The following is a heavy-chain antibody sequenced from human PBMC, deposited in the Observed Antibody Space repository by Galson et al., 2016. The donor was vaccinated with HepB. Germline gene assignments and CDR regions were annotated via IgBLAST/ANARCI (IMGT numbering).Heavy chain of an antibody. D-gene: IGHD6-19*01. Sequence: IPLLGIPKYAQKFQGRLTITADKSTSTTYMELTSLRSEDTAVYYCARPSSGWANDAFDIWGQGTLVTVSS. V-gene: IGHV1-69*02. CDR3: ARPSSGWANDAFDI. J-gene: IGHJ3*02. CDR2: IPLLGIP.